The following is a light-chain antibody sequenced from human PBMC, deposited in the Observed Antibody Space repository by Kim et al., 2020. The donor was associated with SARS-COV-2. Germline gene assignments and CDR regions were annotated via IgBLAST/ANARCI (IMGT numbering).Light chain of an antibody. J-gene: IGLJ2*01. V-gene: IGLV3-19*01. CDR2: GKN. CDR3: TSRDSSGHHLV. CDR1: SLRSYY. Sequence: SSELTQDPAVSVALGQTVRITCQGDSLRSYYASWYQQKSGQAPVVVIHGKNNRPSGIPDRFSGSTSGNTASLTITGAQAEDEADYYCTSRDSSGHHLVFG.